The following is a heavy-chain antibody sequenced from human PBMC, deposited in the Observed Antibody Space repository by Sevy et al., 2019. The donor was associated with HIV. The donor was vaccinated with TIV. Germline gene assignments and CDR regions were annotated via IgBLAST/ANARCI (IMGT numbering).Heavy chain of an antibody. J-gene: IGHJ4*02. CDR2: IYSGSST. Sequence: GGALRLSCAASGITVSNNYMSWVRQAPGKGLEWVSVIYSGSSTYYVESVKGRFTISRDNSKNRLYLQMNSLRAEDTVVYYCARDRDGSYPDYWGQGTLVTVSS. CDR3: ARDRDGSYPDY. D-gene: IGHD1-26*01. V-gene: IGHV3-66*01. CDR1: GITVSNNY.